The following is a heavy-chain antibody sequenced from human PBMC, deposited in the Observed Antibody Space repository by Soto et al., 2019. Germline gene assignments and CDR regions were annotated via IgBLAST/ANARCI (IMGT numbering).Heavy chain of an antibody. CDR2: ISSSSSYI. CDR3: ASHPWGTYGMDV. CDR1: GFTFSSYS. Sequence: PGGSLRLSCAASGFTFSSYSMNWVRQAPGKGLEWVSSISSSSSYIYYADSVKGRFTISRDNAKNSLYLQMNSLRAEDTAVYYCASHPWGTYGMDVWGQGTTVTVSS. J-gene: IGHJ6*02. V-gene: IGHV3-21*01. D-gene: IGHD3-16*01.